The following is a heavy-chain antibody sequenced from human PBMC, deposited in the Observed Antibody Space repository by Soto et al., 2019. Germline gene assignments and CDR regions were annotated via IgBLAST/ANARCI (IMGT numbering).Heavy chain of an antibody. V-gene: IGHV5-51*01. D-gene: IGHD3-10*01. Sequence: VESLKISCKGSGYSFTSYGIGWVRQMPGKGLEWMGIIYPGDSDTRYSPSFQGQVTISADKSISTAYLQWSSLKASDTAMYYCAGGGVRGVITRTRDYYGMDVWGQGTTVTVS. J-gene: IGHJ6*02. CDR2: IYPGDSDT. CDR3: AGGGVRGVITRTRDYYGMDV. CDR1: GYSFTSYG.